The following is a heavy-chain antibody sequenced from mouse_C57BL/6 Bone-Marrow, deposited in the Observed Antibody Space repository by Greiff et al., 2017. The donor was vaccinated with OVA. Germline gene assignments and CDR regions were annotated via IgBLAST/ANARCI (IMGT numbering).Heavy chain of an antibody. CDR3: ARKGIDYYGSSYVEDAMDY. V-gene: IGHV1-72*01. D-gene: IGHD1-1*01. J-gene: IGHJ4*01. CDR2: IDPNSGGT. Sequence: QVQLQQSGAELVKPGASVKLSCKASGYTFTSYWMHWVKQRPGRGLEWIGRIDPNSGGTKYNEKFKSKATLTVDKPSSTAYMQLSSLTSEDSAVYYCARKGIDYYGSSYVEDAMDYWGQGTSVTVSS. CDR1: GYTFTSYW.